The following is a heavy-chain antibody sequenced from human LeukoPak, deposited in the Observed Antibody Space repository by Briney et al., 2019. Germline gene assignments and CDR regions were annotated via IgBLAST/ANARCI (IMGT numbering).Heavy chain of an antibody. CDR3: ARVSGWNPLQAAHLDY. V-gene: IGHV4-39*07. CDR2: MYYSGSN. J-gene: IGHJ4*02. Sequence: GSLRLSCAASGFTFSSYAMSWIRQPPGKGLEWIGSMYYSGSNYYNPSLKSRVTISVATSKNQFSLKLTSVTAADTAVYYCARVSGWNPLQAAHLDYWGQGTLVTVSS. D-gene: IGHD6-19*01. CDR1: GFTFSSYA.